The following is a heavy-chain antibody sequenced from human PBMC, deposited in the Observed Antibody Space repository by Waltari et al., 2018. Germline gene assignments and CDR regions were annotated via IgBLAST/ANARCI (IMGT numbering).Heavy chain of an antibody. CDR1: GSPFVDYA. Sequence: VRLVESGGAWVSPGGSWSLSCAALGSPFVDYAWHGVRQAPGKGLEWVSGISWNSGSIGYADSVKGRFTISRDNAKNSLYLQMNSLRAEDTALYYCAKDYFEAFDPWGQGTLVTVSS. CDR2: ISWNSGSI. V-gene: IGHV3-9*01. CDR3: AKDYFEAFDP. J-gene: IGHJ5*02.